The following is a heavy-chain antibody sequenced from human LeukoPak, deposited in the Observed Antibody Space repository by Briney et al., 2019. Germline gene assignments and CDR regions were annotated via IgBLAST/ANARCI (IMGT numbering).Heavy chain of an antibody. D-gene: IGHD3-16*01. CDR2: INHSGST. CDR1: GGSFSDYY. CDR3: ARWGAPGFDI. Sequence: KPSETLSLTCAVYGGSFSDYYWSWIRQPPGKGLEWIGEINHSGSTNYNPSLKSRVTISVDTSKNQFSLKLSSVTAADTAVYYCARWGAPGFDIWGQGTMVTVSS. J-gene: IGHJ3*02. V-gene: IGHV4-34*01.